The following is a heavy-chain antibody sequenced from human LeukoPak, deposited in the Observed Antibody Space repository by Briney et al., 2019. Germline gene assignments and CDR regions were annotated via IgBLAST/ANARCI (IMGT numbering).Heavy chain of an antibody. CDR3: ARVKHYDYVWGSYRPYYFDY. CDR1: GFTFSSYS. J-gene: IGHJ4*02. D-gene: IGHD3-16*02. Sequence: GGSLRLSCAASGFTFSSYSMNWVRQAPGKGLEWVSSISSSSSYIYYADSVKGRFTISRDNAKNSLYLQMNSLRAEDTAVYYCARVKHYDYVWGSYRPYYFDYWGQGTQVTVSS. CDR2: ISSSSSYI. V-gene: IGHV3-21*01.